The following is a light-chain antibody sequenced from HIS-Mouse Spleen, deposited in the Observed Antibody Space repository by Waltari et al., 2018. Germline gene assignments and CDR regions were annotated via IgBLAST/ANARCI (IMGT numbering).Light chain of an antibody. V-gene: IGLV3-10*01. Sequence: SYELTQPPSVSVSPGQTARITCPGVGLPPKFSYWYQPKSGPAPVLVIYEDSKRPSGIPERFSGSSSGTMATLTISGAQVEDEADYYCYSTDSSGNHRVFGGGTKLTVL. CDR3: YSTDSSGNHRV. CDR2: EDS. CDR1: GLPPKF. J-gene: IGLJ2*01.